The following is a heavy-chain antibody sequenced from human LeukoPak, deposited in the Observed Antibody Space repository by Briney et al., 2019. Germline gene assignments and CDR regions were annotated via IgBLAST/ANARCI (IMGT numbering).Heavy chain of an antibody. Sequence: GWSYGRALGKPTLTKSSYAVQGERPASRRGLHPPQPICYDGSNKYYGDSVKGRFTSSRDNSKNTLYLQMNSLRAEDTAVYYCARESFVWELLRGWLDYWGQGTLVTVSS. CDR2: ICYDGSNK. V-gene: IGHV3-30-3*01. J-gene: IGHJ4*02. D-gene: IGHD1-26*01. CDR1: TLTKSSYA. CDR3: ARESFVWELLRGWLDY.